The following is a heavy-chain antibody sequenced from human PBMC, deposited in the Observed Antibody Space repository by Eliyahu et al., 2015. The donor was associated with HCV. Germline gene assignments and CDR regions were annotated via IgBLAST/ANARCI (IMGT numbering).Heavy chain of an antibody. D-gene: IGHD4/OR15-4a*01. J-gene: IGHJ6*02. Sequence: EVQLVESGGDLVQPGWSLRLSCVASGFKFGDYAMHWVRQAPGKGLEWVSGITWNSRSIGYADSVKGRFTISRDNAKNSLFLQMNSLRGEDTAFYYCVKRRQGADYYYDMDVWGQGTTVTVS. CDR1: GFKFGDYA. V-gene: IGHV3-9*01. CDR2: ITWNSRSI. CDR3: VKRRQGADYYYDMDV.